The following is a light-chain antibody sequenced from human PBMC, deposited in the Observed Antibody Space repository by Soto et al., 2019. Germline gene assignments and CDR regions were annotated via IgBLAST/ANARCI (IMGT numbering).Light chain of an antibody. Sequence: DIQMTQSPSTLSASVGDRVTITCRASQTVSYWLAWYQQKPGKAPKLLIYDASTLENSVPSRFTGSRSRTDFTLTISSLQPDDFVTYYCHQYSSVLVTLGQGPPLEIK. CDR2: DAS. CDR1: QTVSYW. V-gene: IGKV1-5*01. J-gene: IGKJ5*01. CDR3: HQYSSVLVT.